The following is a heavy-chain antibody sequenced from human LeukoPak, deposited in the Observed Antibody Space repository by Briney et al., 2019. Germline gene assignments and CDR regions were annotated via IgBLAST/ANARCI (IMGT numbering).Heavy chain of an antibody. V-gene: IGHV4-4*07. Sequence: PSETLSLTCTVSGGSISSYYWSWIRQPAGKGLEWIGRIYTSGSTNYNPSLKSRVTMSVDTSKNQFSLKLSSVTAADTAVYYCARRCPRGSYYYYGSGNWFDPWGQGTLVTVSS. CDR1: GGSISSYY. D-gene: IGHD3-10*01. CDR3: ARRCPRGSYYYYGSGNWFDP. J-gene: IGHJ5*02. CDR2: IYTSGST.